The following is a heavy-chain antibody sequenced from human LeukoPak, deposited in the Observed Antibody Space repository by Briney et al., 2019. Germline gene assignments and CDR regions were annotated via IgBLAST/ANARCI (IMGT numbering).Heavy chain of an antibody. Sequence: GRSLRLSRAASGFKFDDYGMSWVRPAPGKGLEWVSSINWIGGSTDYSDSVKGRFTSCRENAKNSLYLQMISLRAEDTVLYYCARGAAGTTFDYWGQGTLVTVSS. J-gene: IGHJ4*02. CDR2: INWIGGST. D-gene: IGHD1-1*01. V-gene: IGHV3-20*04. CDR1: GFKFDDYG. CDR3: ARGAAGTTFDY.